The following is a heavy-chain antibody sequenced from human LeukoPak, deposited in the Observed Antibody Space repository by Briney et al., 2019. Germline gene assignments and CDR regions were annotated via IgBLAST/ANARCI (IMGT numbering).Heavy chain of an antibody. CDR1: GGSISSYY. CDR2: IYYSGST. Sequence: ASETLSLTCTVSGGSISSYYWSWIRQPPGKGLEWIGYIYYSGSTNYNPSLKSRVTISVDTSKNQFSLKLSSVTAADTAVYYCARGRRDGYLVYWGQGTLVTVSS. CDR3: ARGRRDGYLVY. J-gene: IGHJ4*02. D-gene: IGHD5-24*01. V-gene: IGHV4-59*08.